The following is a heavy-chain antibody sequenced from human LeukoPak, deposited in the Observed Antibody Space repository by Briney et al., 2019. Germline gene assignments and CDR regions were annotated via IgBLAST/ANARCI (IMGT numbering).Heavy chain of an antibody. CDR2: ISGSGGST. CDR3: AKGAKKYLRGRYNSTGYDFDY. Sequence: PGGSLRLSCAASGFTFSSYAMSWVRQAPGKGQEWVSAISGSGGSTYYADSVKGRFTISRDNSKNTLYLQMNSLRAEDTAVYYCAKGAKKYLRGRYNSTGYDFDYWGQGTLVTVSS. CDR1: GFTFSSYA. V-gene: IGHV3-23*01. J-gene: IGHJ4*02. D-gene: IGHD1-20*01.